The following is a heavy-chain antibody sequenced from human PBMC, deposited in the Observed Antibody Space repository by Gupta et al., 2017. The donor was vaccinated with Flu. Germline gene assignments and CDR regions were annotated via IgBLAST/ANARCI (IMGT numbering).Heavy chain of an antibody. Sequence: QIHLVQSGAEVKKPGASVKVSCKASGYTFTNYGINWVRQAPGQGPEWMGWISAYNGNTNYPQKCQGRVTLTTDAPTSTAYMEVRSLTYDDTAMYYCATEGIGPMAGRGTRDYWGQGTLVTVSS. D-gene: IGHD6-19*01. V-gene: IGHV1-18*01. J-gene: IGHJ4*02. CDR3: ATEGIGPMAGRGTRDY. CDR2: ISAYNGNT. CDR1: GYTFTNYG.